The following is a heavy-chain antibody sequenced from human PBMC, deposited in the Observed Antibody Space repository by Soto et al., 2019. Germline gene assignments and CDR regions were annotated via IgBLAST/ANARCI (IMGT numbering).Heavy chain of an antibody. CDR1: GYTFTSYA. CDR3: ARPGRYSSGWYSFYY. J-gene: IGHJ4*02. Sequence: APVKVSCKASGYTFTSYAMHWVRQAPGQRLEWMGWINAGNGNTKYSQKFQGRVTITRDTSASTAYMELSSLRSEDTPVYYCARPGRYSSGWYSFYYWDQGTLVAISS. V-gene: IGHV1-3*01. CDR2: INAGNGNT. D-gene: IGHD6-19*01.